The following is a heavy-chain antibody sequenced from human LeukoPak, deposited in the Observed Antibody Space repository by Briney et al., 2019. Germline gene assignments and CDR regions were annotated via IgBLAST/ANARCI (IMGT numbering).Heavy chain of an antibody. CDR2: INHSGSP. CDR3: AREVVSADWVSQDY. D-gene: IGHD2-15*01. V-gene: IGHV4-34*01. Sequence: SETLSLTCAVYGGSFSDYYWTWIRQPPGKGLEWIGEINHSGSPNNNPSLKSRVSISFDTSKNQFSLKLTSVTAADTAVYYCAREVVSADWVSQDYWGQGTLVTVSS. CDR1: GGSFSDYY. J-gene: IGHJ4*02.